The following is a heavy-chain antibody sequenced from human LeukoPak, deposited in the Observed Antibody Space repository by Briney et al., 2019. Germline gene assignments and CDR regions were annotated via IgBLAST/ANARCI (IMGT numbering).Heavy chain of an antibody. CDR3: ARANYYDSIGYSRGAFDI. CDR1: GGSISSGGYS. CDR2: IYYSGST. V-gene: IGHV4-30-4*07. Sequence: SETLSLTCAVSGGSISSGGYSWSWIRQPPGKGLEWIGYIYYSGSTYYNPSLKSRVTISVDTSKNQFSLKLSSVTAADTAVYYCARANYYDSIGYSRGAFDIWGQGTMVPVSS. D-gene: IGHD3-22*01. J-gene: IGHJ3*02.